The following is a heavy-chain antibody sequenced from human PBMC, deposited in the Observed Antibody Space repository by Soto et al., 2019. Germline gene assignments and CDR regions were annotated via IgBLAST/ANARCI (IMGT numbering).Heavy chain of an antibody. Sequence: QVQLVESGGRVVQPGRSLRLSCAASGFTFSSYAMNWVRQAPGKGLEWLAVISYDGYNEYYADSVKGRFTISRDNSKNTLYLQMNSLRTEDTAVYYCVRAGEGSHGTYGGGNFDYWGQGTLVTVSS. CDR3: VRAGEGSHGTYGGGNFDY. D-gene: IGHD3-16*01. V-gene: IGHV3-30-3*01. J-gene: IGHJ4*02. CDR1: GFTFSSYA. CDR2: ISYDGYNE.